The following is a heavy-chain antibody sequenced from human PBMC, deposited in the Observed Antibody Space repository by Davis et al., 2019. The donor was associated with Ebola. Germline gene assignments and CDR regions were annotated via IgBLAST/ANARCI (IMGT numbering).Heavy chain of an antibody. D-gene: IGHD1-26*01. Sequence: MPAGSLRLSCAASGFTFSRYWMSWVRQSPGKGLEWIGEINHSGSTYYNPALKSRVTISVDMSKSQFSFKLNSVAAADTAAYYWARARGGNIVGDHLVFDYWGQGTLVTVSS. CDR2: INHSGST. CDR3: ARARGGNIVGDHLVFDY. V-gene: IGHV4-4*02. CDR1: GFTFSRYW. J-gene: IGHJ4*02.